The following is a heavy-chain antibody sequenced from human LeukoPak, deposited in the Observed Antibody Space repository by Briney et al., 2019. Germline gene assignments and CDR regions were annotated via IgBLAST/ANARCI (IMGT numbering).Heavy chain of an antibody. D-gene: IGHD2-15*01. V-gene: IGHV1-8*01. CDR3: ARGAVPRDCSGGSCYHFDI. CDR1: GYTFTSD. CDR2: MNPSSGNT. Sequence: ASVKVSCKASGYTFTSDINWVRQATGQGLEWMGWMNPSSGNTDYGLKFQGRVTMTRDITIRTAYMELSSLRSEDTAVYYCARGAVPRDCSGGSCYHFDIWGQGTMVTVSS. J-gene: IGHJ3*02.